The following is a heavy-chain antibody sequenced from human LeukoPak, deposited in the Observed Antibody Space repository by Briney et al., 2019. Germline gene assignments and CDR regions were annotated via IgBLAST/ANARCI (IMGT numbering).Heavy chain of an antibody. CDR1: GFTFNSYD. CDR2: IRYDGSNK. D-gene: IGHD3-22*01. Sequence: GGSLKPSCAASGFTFNSYDMHWVRRAPGKGLEWVAFIRYDGSNKYYADSVKGRFTISRDNSKNTLFLQMNSLRAEDTAVYYCARESESYASWDSTFDYWGQGTLVTVSS. CDR3: ARESESYASWDSTFDY. J-gene: IGHJ4*02. V-gene: IGHV3-30*02.